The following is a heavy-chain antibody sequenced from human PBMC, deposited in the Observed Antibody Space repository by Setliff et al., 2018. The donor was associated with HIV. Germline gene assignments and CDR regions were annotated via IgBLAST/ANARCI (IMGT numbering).Heavy chain of an antibody. CDR2: ISSSGTTI. J-gene: IGHJ4*02. CDR3: ARPNYYDSSGSFDY. CDR1: GFAFSFYA. Sequence: GGSLRLSCAASGFAFSFYAMNWVRQAPGKGLEWVSYISSSGTTIYYADSVKGRFTISRDNAKNSLYLQMNSLRAEGTAVYYCARPNYYDSSGSFDYWGQGTLVTVSS. V-gene: IGHV3-48*03. D-gene: IGHD3-22*01.